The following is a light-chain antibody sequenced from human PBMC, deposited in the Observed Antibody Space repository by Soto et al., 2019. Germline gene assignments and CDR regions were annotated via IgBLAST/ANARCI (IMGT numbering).Light chain of an antibody. CDR2: GAS. CDR1: ESIIGNF. J-gene: IGKJ2*01. Sequence: EIFLTQSPGTLSLSLGERATLSCRASESIIGNFLGWFQQKPGQPPRLLIYGASRRATGIPDRFSGSGSGTDFTLTISRLEPEDFAVYYCQHYGSTPPNSFGQGTKLEIK. CDR3: QHYGSTPPNS. V-gene: IGKV3-20*01.